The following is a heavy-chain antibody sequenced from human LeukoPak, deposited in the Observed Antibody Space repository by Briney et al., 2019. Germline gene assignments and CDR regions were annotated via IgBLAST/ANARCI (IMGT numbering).Heavy chain of an antibody. Sequence: ASVKVSFKASGYTFTSYGISWVRQAPGQGLEWMGWISAYNGNTNYAQKLQGRVTMTTDTSTSTAYMELRSLRSDDTAVYYCARAVGADPLYYFDYWGQGTLVTVSS. CDR1: GYTFTSYG. CDR3: ARAVGADPLYYFDY. CDR2: ISAYNGNT. J-gene: IGHJ4*02. V-gene: IGHV1-18*01. D-gene: IGHD1-26*01.